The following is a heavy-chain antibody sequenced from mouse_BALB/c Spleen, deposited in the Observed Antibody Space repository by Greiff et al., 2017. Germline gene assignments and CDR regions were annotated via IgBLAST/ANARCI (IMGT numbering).Heavy chain of an antibody. CDR1: GFNIKDTY. D-gene: IGHD2-1*01. J-gene: IGHJ4*01. Sequence: VQLQQSGAELVKPGASVKLSCTASGFNIKDTYMHWVKQRPEQGLEWIGRIDPANGNTKYDPKFQGKATITADTSSNTAYLQLSSLTSEDTAVYYFSCYGNYLAMDYWGQGTSVTV. V-gene: IGHV14-3*02. CDR3: SCYGNYLAMDY. CDR2: IDPANGNT.